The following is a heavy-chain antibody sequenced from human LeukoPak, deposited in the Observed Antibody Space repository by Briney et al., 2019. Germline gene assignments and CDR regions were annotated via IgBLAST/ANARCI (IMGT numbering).Heavy chain of an antibody. CDR3: PNGSSGYSLPRAFDI. CDR1: GFTFSSYA. Sequence: SGGSLRLSCAASGFTFSSYAMSWVRQAPGKGLEWVSAISGRGGSTYYADSVKGRFTISRDNSKNTLYLQMNSLRAEDTAVYYCPNGSSGYSLPRAFDIWGQGTMVTVSS. D-gene: IGHD3-22*01. J-gene: IGHJ3*02. CDR2: ISGRGGST. V-gene: IGHV3-23*01.